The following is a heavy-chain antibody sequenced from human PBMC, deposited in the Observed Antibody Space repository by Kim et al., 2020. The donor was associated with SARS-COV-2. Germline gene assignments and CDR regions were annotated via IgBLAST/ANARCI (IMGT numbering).Heavy chain of an antibody. D-gene: IGHD1-26*01. V-gene: IGHV4-30-2*01. J-gene: IGHJ3*02. CDR2: IYHTGSA. Sequence: SGTLSLTCTVSGGSMISGGYSWNWFRQPPGKGLEWIGYIYHTGSAHYNSSLASRVTMSVETSNNQFSLKLTSVTAADTAVYYCARGSYTYPLDIWGQGT. CDR3: ARGSYTYPLDI. CDR1: GGSMISGGYS.